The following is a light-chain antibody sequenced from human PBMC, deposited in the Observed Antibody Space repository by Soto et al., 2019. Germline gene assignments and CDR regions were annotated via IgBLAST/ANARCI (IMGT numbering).Light chain of an antibody. Sequence: QSVLTQPPSVSGAPGQRVTISRTGSSSNIGAGYDVHWYQQLPGTPPKLLIDGNSNRPSGVPDRFSGSKSGTSASLAITGLQAEDEADYYCQSYDSSLSGSVFGGGTQPTVL. J-gene: IGLJ3*02. V-gene: IGLV1-40*01. CDR3: QSYDSSLSGSV. CDR1: SSNIGAGYD. CDR2: GNS.